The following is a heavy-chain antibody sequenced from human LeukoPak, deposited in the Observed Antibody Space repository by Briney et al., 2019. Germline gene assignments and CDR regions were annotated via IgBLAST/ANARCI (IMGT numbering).Heavy chain of an antibody. D-gene: IGHD6-13*01. CDR2: ISGSGAST. J-gene: IGHJ4*02. V-gene: IGHV3-23*01. Sequence: GGSLRLSCAASGFTFSSFAMSWVRQAPGKGLEWVSGISGSGASTYYAGSVKGRFTISRDNSQNTLYLQMNSLRAEDTAIYYCAKARAGDITAAFNYWGQGTLVTVSS. CDR1: GFTFSSFA. CDR3: AKARAGDITAAFNY.